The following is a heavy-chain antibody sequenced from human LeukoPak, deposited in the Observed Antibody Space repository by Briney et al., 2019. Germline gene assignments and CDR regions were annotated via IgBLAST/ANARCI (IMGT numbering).Heavy chain of an antibody. CDR2: IYYSGST. V-gene: IGHV4-59*01. J-gene: IGHJ6*02. CDR1: GGSISSYY. CDR3: ASPWFGYRNGMDV. D-gene: IGHD5-18*01. Sequence: SETLSLTCTVSGGSISSYYWSWIRQPPGKGLEWIGYIYYSGSTNYNPSLKSRVTISVDTSKNQFSLKLSSVTAADTAVYYCASPWFGYRNGMDVWGQGTTVTVSS.